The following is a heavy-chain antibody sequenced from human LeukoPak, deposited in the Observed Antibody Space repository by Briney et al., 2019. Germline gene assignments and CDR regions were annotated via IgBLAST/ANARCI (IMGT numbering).Heavy chain of an antibody. J-gene: IGHJ4*02. Sequence: SQTLSLTCAVSGYSISSGYFWGWIRQPPGKGLEWIGNIYHSGTTYYNPSLKSRVTISVDTSKNQFSLRLTSVTAADTAMYYCARVGSGWYYFDSWGQGTLVTVSS. CDR2: IYHSGTT. D-gene: IGHD6-19*01. CDR3: ARVGSGWYYFDS. CDR1: GYSISSGYF. V-gene: IGHV4-38-2*01.